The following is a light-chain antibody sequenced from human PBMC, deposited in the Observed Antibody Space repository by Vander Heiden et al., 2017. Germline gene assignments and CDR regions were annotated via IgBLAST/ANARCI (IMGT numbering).Light chain of an antibody. CDR3: QVWDRNLVI. CDR1: NIGRKN. V-gene: IGLV3-9*01. CDR2: SDA. Sequence: SYALTQPLSVSVALGQTARITCGGNNIGRKNVHWYQQKPGQAPVLVLFSDANRASGIPERFSGSNSGYTATLTIRRAQAGDEADYYCQVWDRNLVIFGGGTKLTVL. J-gene: IGLJ2*01.